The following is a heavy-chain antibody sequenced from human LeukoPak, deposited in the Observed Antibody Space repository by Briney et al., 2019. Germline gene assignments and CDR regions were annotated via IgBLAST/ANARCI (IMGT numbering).Heavy chain of an antibody. Sequence: GGSLRLSCAASGFTFSDYYMSWIRQAPGKGLEWVSYISSSGSTIYYADSVKGRFTISRDNAKNSLYLQMNSLRAEDTAVYYCARRMHYDFWSGYYRTADYWGQGTLVTVSS. CDR3: ARRMHYDFWSGYYRTADY. V-gene: IGHV3-11*04. J-gene: IGHJ4*02. D-gene: IGHD3-3*01. CDR2: ISSSGSTI. CDR1: GFTFSDYY.